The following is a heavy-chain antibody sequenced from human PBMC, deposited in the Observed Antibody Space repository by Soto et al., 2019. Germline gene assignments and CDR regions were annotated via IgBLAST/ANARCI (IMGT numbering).Heavy chain of an antibody. CDR3: ARDRGGGYSYGPPGPVHRGYYYYGMDV. CDR1: GGSISSYY. Sequence: SETLSLTCTVSGGSISSYYWSWIRQPPGKGLEWIGYIYYSGSTNYNPSLKSRVTISVDTSKNQFSMKLSSVTAADTAVYYCARDRGGGYSYGPPGPVHRGYYYYGMDVWGQGTTVTVSS. J-gene: IGHJ6*02. CDR2: IYYSGST. V-gene: IGHV4-59*01. D-gene: IGHD5-18*01.